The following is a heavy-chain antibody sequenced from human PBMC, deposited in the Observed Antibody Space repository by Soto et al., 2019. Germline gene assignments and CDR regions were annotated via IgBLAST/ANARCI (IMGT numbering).Heavy chain of an antibody. D-gene: IGHD1-1*01. J-gene: IGHJ6*02. CDR1: GYSFTSYR. V-gene: IGHV5-10-1*01. CDR3: ARHLAHTLGTKCGMDV. Sequence: GESLKISCKGSGYSFTSYRIGWVRQMPGKGLEWMGTIDPTDSHTNYTPSFQGHVTFSAGKSISTAYLQWSSLKATDTAMYYCARHLAHTLGTKCGMDVWGQGTTVTVSS. CDR2: IDPTDSHT.